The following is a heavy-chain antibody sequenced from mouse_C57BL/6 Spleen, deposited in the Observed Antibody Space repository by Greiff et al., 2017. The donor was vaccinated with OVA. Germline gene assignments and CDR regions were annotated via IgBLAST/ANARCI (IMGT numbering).Heavy chain of an antibody. Sequence: QVQLKQSGPGLVQPSQSLSITCTVSGSSLTSYGVHWVRQSPGKGLEWLGVIWRGGSTDYNAAFMSRLSITKDNSKSQVFFKMNSLQADDTAIYYCAKNDDGYYLYYAMDYWGQGTSVTVSS. CDR2: IWRGGST. CDR1: GSSLTSYG. V-gene: IGHV2-5*01. CDR3: AKNDDGYYLYYAMDY. D-gene: IGHD2-3*01. J-gene: IGHJ4*01.